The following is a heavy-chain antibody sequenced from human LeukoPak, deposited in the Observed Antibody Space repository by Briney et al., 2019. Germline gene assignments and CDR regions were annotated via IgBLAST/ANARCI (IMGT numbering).Heavy chain of an antibody. V-gene: IGHV1-69*05. J-gene: IGHJ4*02. Sequence: SVKVSCKASGGTFSDYAISWVRQAPGQGLEWMGRIIPIFGTANYAQKFQGRVTITTDESTSTAYMELSSLRSEDTAVYYCARENYGSQNDYWGQGTLVTVSS. CDR2: IIPIFGTA. CDR1: GGTFSDYA. D-gene: IGHD4-17*01. CDR3: ARENYGSQNDY.